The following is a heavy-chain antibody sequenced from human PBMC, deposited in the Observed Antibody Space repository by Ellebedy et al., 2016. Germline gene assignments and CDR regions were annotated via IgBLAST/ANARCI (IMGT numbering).Heavy chain of an antibody. J-gene: IGHJ4*02. D-gene: IGHD2-2*01. V-gene: IGHV4-30-2*01. CDR2: IYHSGST. Sequence: LRLSXAVSGGSISSGGYSWSWIRQPPGKGLEWIGYIYHSGSTYYNPSLKSRVTISVDRSKNQFSLKLSSVTAADTAVYYCARAPAVPAVSYFDYWGQGTLVTVSS. CDR1: GGSISSGGYS. CDR3: ARAPAVPAVSYFDY.